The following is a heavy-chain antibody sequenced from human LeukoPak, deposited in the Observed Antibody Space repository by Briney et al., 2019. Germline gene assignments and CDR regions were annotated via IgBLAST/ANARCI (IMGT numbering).Heavy chain of an antibody. CDR2: MNPNSGNT. J-gene: IGHJ4*02. CDR3: ARGGPSGSYFRLFDY. V-gene: IGHV1-8*01. D-gene: IGHD3-10*01. CDR1: GYTFTSFD. Sequence: ASVKVSCKASGYTFTSFDINWVRQATGQGLEWMGWMNPNSGNTGYARKFQGRVTMTRNTSISTAYMELSSLRSEDTAVYYCARGGPSGSYFRLFDYWGQGTLVTVSS.